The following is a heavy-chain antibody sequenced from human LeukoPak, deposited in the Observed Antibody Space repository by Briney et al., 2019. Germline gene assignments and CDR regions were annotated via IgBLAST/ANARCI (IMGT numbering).Heavy chain of an antibody. D-gene: IGHD2-21*01. V-gene: IGHV1-18*01. CDR3: ARGVVVVIAIPFDY. Sequence: QKFQGRVTMTTDTSTSTAYMELRSLRSDDTAVYYCARGVVVVIAIPFDYWGQGTLVTVSS. J-gene: IGHJ4*02.